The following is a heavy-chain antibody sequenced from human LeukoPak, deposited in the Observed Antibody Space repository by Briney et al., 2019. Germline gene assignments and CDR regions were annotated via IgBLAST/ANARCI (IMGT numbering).Heavy chain of an antibody. CDR2: IKQDGSDT. CDR3: ARAGAAALFWSSDL. J-gene: IGHJ2*01. Sequence: GGSLRLSCAASGFTFSSYAMSWVRQAPGKGLEWVANIKQDGSDTYYVDSVKGRFTISRDNAKNSLYLQMNSLRAEDTAVYYCARAGAAALFWSSDLGGRGTLVTVP. CDR1: GFTFSSYA. V-gene: IGHV3-7*01. D-gene: IGHD6-6*01.